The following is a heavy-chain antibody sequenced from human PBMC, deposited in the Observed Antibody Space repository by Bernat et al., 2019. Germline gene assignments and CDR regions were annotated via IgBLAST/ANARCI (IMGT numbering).Heavy chain of an antibody. CDR1: GFTFSSYG. CDR2: ISYDGSNK. J-gene: IGHJ4*02. V-gene: IGHV3-30*03. Sequence: QVQLVESGGGVVQPGRSLRLSCAASGFTFSSYGMHWVRQAPGKGLEWVAVISYDGSNKYYADSVKGRFTISRDNSKNTLYLQMNSLRAEDTAVYYCARAGELLVEYYFDYWGQGTLVTVSS. CDR3: ARAGELLVEYYFDY. D-gene: IGHD1-26*01.